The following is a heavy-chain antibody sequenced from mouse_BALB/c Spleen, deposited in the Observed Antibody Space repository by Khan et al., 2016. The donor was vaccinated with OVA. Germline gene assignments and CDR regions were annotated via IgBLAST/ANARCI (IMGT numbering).Heavy chain of an antibody. D-gene: IGHD2-14*01. CDR3: ARSTYRFAFVY. V-gene: IGHV3-8*02. J-gene: IGHJ3*01. CDR2: IIYTGST. Sequence: EVELVESGPSLVKPSQTLSLTCSVTGDSITSGYWNCIRKFPGNKLEYMGHIIYTGSTYYNPSLKSRISITRHTSENQYYLQLNSVTDEDTATYYCARSTYRFAFVYWGQGTLVTVSA. CDR1: GDSITSGY.